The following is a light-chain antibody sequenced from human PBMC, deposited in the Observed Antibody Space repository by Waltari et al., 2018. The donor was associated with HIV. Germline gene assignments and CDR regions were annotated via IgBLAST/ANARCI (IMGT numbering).Light chain of an antibody. CDR3: QQFFSYPLT. J-gene: IGKJ4*01. CDR2: STS. CDR1: QVINNF. V-gene: IGKV1-16*02. Sequence: DIQMTQPPSSLSASVGDTVAITRRASQVINNFLAWFQQRPGQAPRSLIYSTSTLQSGVPSKFGGSGSGTNYTLTISNLQPEDVATYYCQQFFSYPLTFGGGTKVEIK.